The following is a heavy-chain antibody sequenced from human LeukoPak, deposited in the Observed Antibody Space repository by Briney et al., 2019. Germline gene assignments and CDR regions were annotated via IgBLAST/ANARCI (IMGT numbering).Heavy chain of an antibody. V-gene: IGHV3-20*04. D-gene: IGHD3-3*01. J-gene: IGHJ6*03. Sequence: PGGSLRLSCAASGFTSENYGMNWVRQAPGKGLQWVSGINWNGGSTGYADSVKGRFTISRDNAKNSLYLQMNSLRAEDTALYYCARAAMSGYYDFWSNYTGGYYMDVWGKGTTVTVSS. CDR2: INWNGGST. CDR3: ARAAMSGYYDFWSNYTGGYYMDV. CDR1: GFTSENYG.